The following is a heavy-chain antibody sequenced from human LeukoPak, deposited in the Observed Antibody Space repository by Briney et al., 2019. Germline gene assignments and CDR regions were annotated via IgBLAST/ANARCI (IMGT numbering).Heavy chain of an antibody. CDR3: AKDHKPNYVVDYYGSSGPFDY. Sequence: GGSLRLSCAASGFTFSSHAMSWVRQAPGKGLEWVSAISGSGGSTYYADSVKGRFTISRDNSKNTLYLQMNSLRAVDTAVYYCAKDHKPNYVVDYYGSSGPFDYWGQGTLVTVSS. CDR2: ISGSGGST. J-gene: IGHJ4*02. D-gene: IGHD3-22*01. V-gene: IGHV3-23*01. CDR1: GFTFSSHA.